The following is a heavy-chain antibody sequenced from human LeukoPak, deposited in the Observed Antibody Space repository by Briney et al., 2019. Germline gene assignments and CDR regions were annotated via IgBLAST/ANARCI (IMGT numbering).Heavy chain of an antibody. CDR1: GFTFSSYW. CDR3: ARDDPTSVSDY. V-gene: IGHV3-21*04. J-gene: IGHJ4*02. D-gene: IGHD5/OR15-5a*01. Sequence: GGSLRLSCAASGFTFSSYWMSWVRQAPGKGLEWVSSITTSSSYIYYADSVKGRFTISRDNAKNSLYLQMNSLRAEDTAVYYCARDDPTSVSDYWGQGTLVTVSS. CDR2: ITTSSSYI.